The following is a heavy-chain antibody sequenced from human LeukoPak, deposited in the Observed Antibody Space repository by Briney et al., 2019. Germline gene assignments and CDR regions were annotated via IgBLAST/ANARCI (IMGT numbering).Heavy chain of an antibody. V-gene: IGHV4-34*01. Sequence: SETLSLTCAVFGESFGNYYWTWIRQPPGKGLEWIGEIKNSGSTNYHPSLTSRFTISLDLYKNQFSLKLTSGTAAYTAIYYCARIGAYSSFSYMDVWAKGTTVTVS. CDR2: IKNSGST. CDR3: ARIGAYSSFSYMDV. D-gene: IGHD1-26*01. CDR1: GESFGNYY. J-gene: IGHJ6*03.